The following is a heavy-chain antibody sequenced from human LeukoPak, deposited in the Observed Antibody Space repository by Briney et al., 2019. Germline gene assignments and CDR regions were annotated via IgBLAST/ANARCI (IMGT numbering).Heavy chain of an antibody. Sequence: ASVKVSCKASGGTFSSYAISWVRQATGQGLEWMGWMNPNSGNTGYAQKFQGRVTMTRNTSISTAYMELSSLRSEDAAVYYCARGRGSSWSDYWGQGTLVTVSS. J-gene: IGHJ4*02. CDR3: ARGRGSSWSDY. D-gene: IGHD6-13*01. CDR2: MNPNSGNT. V-gene: IGHV1-8*02. CDR1: GGTFSSYA.